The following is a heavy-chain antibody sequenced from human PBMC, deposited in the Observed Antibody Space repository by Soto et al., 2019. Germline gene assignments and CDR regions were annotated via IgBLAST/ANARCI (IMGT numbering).Heavy chain of an antibody. CDR3: AKDPYYYDSSGYYYYYGMDV. CDR2: ISWDGGST. CDR1: GFTFDDYT. V-gene: IGHV3-43*01. J-gene: IGHJ6*02. D-gene: IGHD3-22*01. Sequence: EVQLVESGGVVVQPGGSLRLSCAASGFTFDDYTMHWVRQAPGKGLEWVSLISWDGGSTYYADSVKGRFTISRDNSKNSLHLQMNSLRTEDTALYYCAKDPYYYDSSGYYYYYGMDVWGQGTTVTVSS.